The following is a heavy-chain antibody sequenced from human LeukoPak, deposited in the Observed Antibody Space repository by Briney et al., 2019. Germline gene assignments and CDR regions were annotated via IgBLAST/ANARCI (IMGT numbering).Heavy chain of an antibody. V-gene: IGHV3-23*01. CDR3: AKDRGLSGPSTFDY. Sequence: GGSLRLSCAASGFTFSSYGMSWVRQAPGKGLEWVSAISGSGGSTYYAESVKGRFTISRDNSKNTLYLQMNSLRAEDTAVYYCAKDRGLSGPSTFDYWGQGTLVTVSS. CDR1: GFTFSSYG. D-gene: IGHD5-12*01. J-gene: IGHJ4*02. CDR2: ISGSGGST.